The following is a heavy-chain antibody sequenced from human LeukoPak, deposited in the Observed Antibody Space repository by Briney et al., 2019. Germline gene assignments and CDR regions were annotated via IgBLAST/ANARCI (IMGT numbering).Heavy chain of an antibody. CDR2: IDPSDSYT. CDR1: GYSFTSYW. Sequence: GESLRISCKGSGYSFTSYWITWVRQMPGKDLEWMGRIDPSDSYTTYSPSFQGHVTISADKSISTAYLQWNDLKASDTALYYCACATDIASAGTDYWGQGTLVTVSS. V-gene: IGHV5-10-1*01. CDR3: ACATDIASAGTDY. J-gene: IGHJ4*02. D-gene: IGHD6-13*01.